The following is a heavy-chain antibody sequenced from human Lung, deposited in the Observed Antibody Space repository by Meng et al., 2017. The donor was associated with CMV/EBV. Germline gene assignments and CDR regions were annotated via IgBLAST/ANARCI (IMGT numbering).Heavy chain of an antibody. J-gene: IGHJ4*02. CDR3: ARSIYYHDSSGPAFDY. V-gene: IGHV7-4-1*02. CDR2: INTNTGSP. CDR1: GNTYASYD. Sequence: LVQSWSVWDKPGAPVRVSCKPHGNTYASYDMKCVRQTPGQGLEWMGWINTNTGSPTYDQGFTGRFVFSLDTSVITAYLQITSLKPDDTAVYYCARSIYYHDSSGPAFDYWGQGTLVTVSS. D-gene: IGHD3-22*01.